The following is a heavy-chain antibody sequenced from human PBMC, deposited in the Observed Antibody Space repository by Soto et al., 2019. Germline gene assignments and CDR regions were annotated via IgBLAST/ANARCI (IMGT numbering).Heavy chain of an antibody. V-gene: IGHV4-30-4*01. CDR2: IYYSGST. CDR1: GGSISSGDYY. Sequence: SETLSLTCTVSGGSISSGDYYWSWIRQPPGKGLEWIGYIYYSGSTYYNPSLKSRVTISVDTSKNQFSLKLSSVTAADTAVYYCARKDYGGNYYYYGMDVWGQGTTVTVSS. CDR3: ARKDYGGNYYYYGMDV. J-gene: IGHJ6*02. D-gene: IGHD4-17*01.